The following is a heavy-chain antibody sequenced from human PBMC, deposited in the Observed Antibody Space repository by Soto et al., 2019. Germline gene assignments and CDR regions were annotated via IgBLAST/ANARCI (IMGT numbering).Heavy chain of an antibody. J-gene: IGHJ4*02. CDR1: GYIFTSFW. Sequence: GESLKISCKGSGYIFTSFWIGGVRQMPGKGLGWMGIIYPGDSDTRYSPSFQGQVTVSADKSISTAYLQWSSLKASDTAMYYCARSSLTHCSSTSCYNDYFDYWGQGTLVNVSS. CDR3: ARSSLTHCSSTSCYNDYFDY. V-gene: IGHV5-51*01. D-gene: IGHD2-2*02. CDR2: IYPGDSDT.